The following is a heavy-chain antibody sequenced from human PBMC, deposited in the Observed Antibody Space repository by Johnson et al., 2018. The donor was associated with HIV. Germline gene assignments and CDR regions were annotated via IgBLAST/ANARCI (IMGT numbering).Heavy chain of an antibody. Sequence: QVLLVESGGGVVRPGESLRLSCAASGFTFSTYAMHWVRQAPGKGLEWVSFIRFDGSNKYYADSVKGRFTISRDNSKNTLYLQMNSLRAEDTAVYYCAKRVPSKQLVDAFDIWGQGTMVTVSS. V-gene: IGHV3-30*02. CDR2: IRFDGSNK. J-gene: IGHJ3*02. CDR3: AKRVPSKQLVDAFDI. D-gene: IGHD6-6*01. CDR1: GFTFSTYA.